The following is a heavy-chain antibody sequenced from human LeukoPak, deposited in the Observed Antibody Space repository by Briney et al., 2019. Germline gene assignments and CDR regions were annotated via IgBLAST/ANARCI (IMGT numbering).Heavy chain of an antibody. CDR3: ASVRHSGYSYVLGYYYYMDV. D-gene: IGHD5-18*01. J-gene: IGHJ6*03. Sequence: SETLSLTCTVSGGSISSHYWSWIRQPPGKGMEWIGYIYYSGSTNYNPSLKSRVTISVDTSKDQFSLKLSSVTAADTAVYYCASVRHSGYSYVLGYYYYMDVWGKGTTVTVSS. V-gene: IGHV4-59*11. CDR2: IYYSGST. CDR1: GGSISSHY.